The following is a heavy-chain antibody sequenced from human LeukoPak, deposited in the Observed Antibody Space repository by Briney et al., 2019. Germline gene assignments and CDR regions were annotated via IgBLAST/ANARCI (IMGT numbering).Heavy chain of an antibody. CDR3: VKGYSDFAY. V-gene: IGHV3-30*18. CDR2: ISYDGSNK. D-gene: IGHD3-3*01. J-gene: IGHJ4*02. Sequence: PGGSLRLSCTASGFSFSNYGMHWVRQAPGKGLEWVTVISYDGSNKYYADSVKGRVTISRDNSKNTLYLQMNSLRAEDTAVYYCVKGYSDFAYWGQGPLVTVSS. CDR1: GFSFSNYG.